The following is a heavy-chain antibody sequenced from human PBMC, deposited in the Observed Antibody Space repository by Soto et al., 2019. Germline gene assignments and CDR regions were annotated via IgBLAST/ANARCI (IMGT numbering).Heavy chain of an antibody. Sequence: QVQLVQSGAEVKKPGSSVKVSCKASGGTFSSYAISWVRQAPGQGLEWMGGIIPIFGTANYAQKFQGRVTITADESTSKAYMELSSLRSEDTAVYYCASDPSKYCSGGSCYYNWFDPWGQGTLVTVSS. CDR3: ASDPSKYCSGGSCYYNWFDP. CDR1: GGTFSSYA. CDR2: IIPIFGTA. D-gene: IGHD2-15*01. J-gene: IGHJ5*02. V-gene: IGHV1-69*01.